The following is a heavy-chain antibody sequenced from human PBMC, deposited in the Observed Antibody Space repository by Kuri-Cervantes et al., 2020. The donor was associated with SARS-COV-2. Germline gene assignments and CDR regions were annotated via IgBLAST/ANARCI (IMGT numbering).Heavy chain of an antibody. Sequence: SETLSLTCEVSGGSISSGGYSWAWIRQPPGEGLEWIGYIYQSGGTYYNPSLKSRVIISVDRSMNQFSLKLESVTAADTAVYYCGRGGDYDYSSGYSQYVQHWGQGTQVTVSS. V-gene: IGHV4-30-2*01. J-gene: IGHJ1*01. CDR3: GRGGDYDYSSGYSQYVQH. D-gene: IGHD3-3*01. CDR2: IYQSGGT. CDR1: GGSISSGGYS.